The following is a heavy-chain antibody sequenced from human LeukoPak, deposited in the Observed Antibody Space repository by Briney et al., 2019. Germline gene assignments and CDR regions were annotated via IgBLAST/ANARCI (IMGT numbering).Heavy chain of an antibody. J-gene: IGHJ4*02. D-gene: IGHD5-18*01. V-gene: IGHV4-59*12. CDR2: IYYSGST. CDR1: GGSISSYY. CDR3: ARASYGHRIDY. Sequence: SETLSLTCTVSGGSISSYYWSWIRQPPGKGLEWIGYIYYSGSTNYNPSLKSRVTISVDTSKNQFSLKLSSVTAADTAVYYCARASYGHRIDYWGQGTLVTVSS.